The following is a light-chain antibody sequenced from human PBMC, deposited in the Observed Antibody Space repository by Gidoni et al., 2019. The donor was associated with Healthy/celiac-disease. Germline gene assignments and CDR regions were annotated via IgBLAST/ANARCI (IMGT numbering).Light chain of an antibody. CDR3: QQLNSYSPT. V-gene: IGKV1-9*01. CDR1: QGISSY. CDR2: AAS. J-gene: IGKJ3*01. Sequence: IRLTQSPSSLSASVGDRVTITCRASQGISSYLAWYQQKPGKAPKLLIYAASTLQSGVPSRFSGSGSGTDFTLTISSLQPEDFATYYCQQLNSYSPTFGPGTKVDIK.